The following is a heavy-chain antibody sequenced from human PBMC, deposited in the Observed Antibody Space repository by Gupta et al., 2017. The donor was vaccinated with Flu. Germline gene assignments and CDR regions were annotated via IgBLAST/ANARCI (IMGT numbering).Heavy chain of an antibody. CDR2: IKSKPDGGTT. CDR1: GFTFSNAW. Sequence: EVQLVESGGGLVNPGGSLRLSCAASGFTFSNAWMTWVRQAPRKGLEWIDLIKSKPDGGTTDYAAPMKGRFIISRDDSKNTLYLQMNSLKTEDTAIYYCTTPPWGVTPGLWGQGTLVTVSS. CDR3: TTPPWGVTPGL. V-gene: IGHV3-15*01. D-gene: IGHD2-21*02. J-gene: IGHJ3*01.